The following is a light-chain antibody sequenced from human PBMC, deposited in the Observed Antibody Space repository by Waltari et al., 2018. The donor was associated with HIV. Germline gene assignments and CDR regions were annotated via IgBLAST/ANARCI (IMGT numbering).Light chain of an antibody. J-gene: IGLJ2*01. CDR2: TTD. CDR1: CRPLPTTHI. CDR3: MLYMGSDTWL. Sequence: HTAVTQAPSSSLSTGRPVPVIWRLTCRPLPTTHISNLYQQTPGQAPRTLIFTTDIRSSGVPERFAGSILGSKAALTITGAQADDESDYHCMLYMGSDTWLFGGGTRLTVL. V-gene: IGLV8-61*01.